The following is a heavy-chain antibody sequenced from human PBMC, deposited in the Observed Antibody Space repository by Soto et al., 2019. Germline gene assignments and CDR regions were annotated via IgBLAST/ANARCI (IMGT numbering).Heavy chain of an antibody. Sequence: SVKVSCKASGGTFSSYAISWVRQAPGQGLEWMGGIIPIFGTANYAQKFQGRVTITADESTSTAYMELSSLRSEDTAVYYCARELGTYDSSGFVKGAPDYWGQGTLVTVSA. V-gene: IGHV1-69*13. CDR3: ARELGTYDSSGFVKGAPDY. CDR2: IIPIFGTA. J-gene: IGHJ4*02. D-gene: IGHD3-22*01. CDR1: GGTFSSYA.